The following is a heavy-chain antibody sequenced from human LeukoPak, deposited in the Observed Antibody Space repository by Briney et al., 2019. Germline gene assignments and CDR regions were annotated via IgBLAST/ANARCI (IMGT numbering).Heavy chain of an antibody. CDR2: IYYSGST. CDR3: ARVRGVYYDFWSGYSPDAFDI. J-gene: IGHJ3*02. CDR1: GGSISSSSYY. V-gene: IGHV4-39*07. Sequence: SETLSLTCTVSGGSISSSSYYWGWIRQPPGKGLEWIGSIYYSGSTYYNPSLKSRVTISVDTSKNQFSLKLSSVTAADTAVYYCARVRGVYYDFWSGYSPDAFDIWGQGTMVTVSS. D-gene: IGHD3-3*01.